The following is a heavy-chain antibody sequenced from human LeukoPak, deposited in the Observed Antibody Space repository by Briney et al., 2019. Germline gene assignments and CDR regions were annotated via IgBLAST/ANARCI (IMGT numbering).Heavy chain of an antibody. CDR1: GFTFSDYY. CDR2: ISSSGSTI. CDR3: ATDGSRYRGYCLV. Sequence: PGGSLRLSCAASGFTFSDYYVSRIRQAPGKGLEWVSYISSSGSTIYYADSVKGRFTISRDNAKNSLYLQMNNLRAEDSDVYYCATDGSRYRGYCLVWGQGTLVTVSS. V-gene: IGHV3-11*04. J-gene: IGHJ4*02. D-gene: IGHD3-22*01.